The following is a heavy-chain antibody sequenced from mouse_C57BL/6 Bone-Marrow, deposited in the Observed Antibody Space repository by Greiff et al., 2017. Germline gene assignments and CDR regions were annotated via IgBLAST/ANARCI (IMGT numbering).Heavy chain of an antibody. Sequence: QVQLQQPGAELVKPGASVKVSCKASGYTFTSYWMHWVKQRPGQGLEWIGRIHPSDSDTNYNQKFKGKATLTVDKSSSTAYMQLNSLTSEDSAVYYCAITIVTTSSFAYWGQGTLVTVSA. CDR1: GYTFTSYW. V-gene: IGHV1-74*01. J-gene: IGHJ3*01. CDR3: AITIVTTSSFAY. D-gene: IGHD2-5*01. CDR2: IHPSDSDT.